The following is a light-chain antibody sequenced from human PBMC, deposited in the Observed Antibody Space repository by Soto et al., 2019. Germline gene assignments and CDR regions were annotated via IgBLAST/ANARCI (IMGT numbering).Light chain of an antibody. CDR3: CSYTGTYTWV. CDR1: SSDLGVYNY. Sequence: QSALTQPRSVSGSPGQSVTISCTGTSSDLGVYNYVSWYQHHPGKAPKLIIYDVYKRPSGVPDRFSASKSDNTASLTISGLQAEDEADYYCCSYTGTYTWVLGGGTKVTVL. CDR2: DVY. V-gene: IGLV2-11*01. J-gene: IGLJ3*02.